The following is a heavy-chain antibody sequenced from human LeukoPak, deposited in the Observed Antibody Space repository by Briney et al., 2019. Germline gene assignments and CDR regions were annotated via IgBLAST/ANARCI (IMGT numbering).Heavy chain of an antibody. Sequence: GGSLRLSCTASGFSFGSYWMHWVRQAPGKGLVWVSRINGDGSSTSYADSEKGRFTISRRNAKNTLYLQMNTLRAEDTAVYYCAGAIGSGSYGRFDYWGQGTLVTVSS. CDR2: INGDGSST. CDR1: GFSFGSYW. CDR3: AGAIGSGSYGRFDY. J-gene: IGHJ4*02. V-gene: IGHV3-74*01. D-gene: IGHD1-26*01.